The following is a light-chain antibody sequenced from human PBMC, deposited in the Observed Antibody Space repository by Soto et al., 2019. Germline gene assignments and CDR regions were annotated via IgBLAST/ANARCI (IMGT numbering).Light chain of an antibody. CDR2: GVS. J-gene: IGKJ3*01. CDR1: QSISSNR. V-gene: IGKV3-20*01. CDR3: QQDDRSPIT. Sequence: EIVLTQSPGTLSLSPGERATLYCRASQSISSNRFAWFQEKPGQAPSLLIYGVSSRATGIPDRFSGSGYGTDFTVTISRLEPEDFGVYYCQQDDRSPITFGPGTKVDIK.